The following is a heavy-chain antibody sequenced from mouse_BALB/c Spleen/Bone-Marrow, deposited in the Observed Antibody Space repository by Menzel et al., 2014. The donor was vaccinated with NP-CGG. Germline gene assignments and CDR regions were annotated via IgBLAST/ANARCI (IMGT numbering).Heavy chain of an antibody. J-gene: IGHJ2*01. D-gene: IGHD2-1*01. CDR3: ARNGNYYFDY. Sequence: VQLQESGPGLVQPSQSLSITCTVSGFSLTSYGVHWVRQSPGKGLEWLGVIWSGGGTDYNAAFISRLSISKDNSKSXVFFKMNSLQANDTAIYYCARNGNYYFDYWGQGTTLTVSS. CDR1: GFSLTSYG. V-gene: IGHV2-2*02. CDR2: IWSGGGT.